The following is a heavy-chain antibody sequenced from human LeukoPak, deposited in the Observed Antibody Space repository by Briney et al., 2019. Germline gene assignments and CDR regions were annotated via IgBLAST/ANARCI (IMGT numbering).Heavy chain of an antibody. Sequence: SETLSLTCAVYGGSFSGYYCTWIRQAPGKGLEWIGEIHPSGSTNYNPSLMSRVSLSLDTSKDQFSLRLSSVTAADTAVYFCARGLDTYKSGVDWGQGTLVTVSS. J-gene: IGHJ4*02. CDR2: IHPSGST. CDR1: GGSFSGYY. V-gene: IGHV4-34*01. D-gene: IGHD1-26*01. CDR3: ARGLDTYKSGVD.